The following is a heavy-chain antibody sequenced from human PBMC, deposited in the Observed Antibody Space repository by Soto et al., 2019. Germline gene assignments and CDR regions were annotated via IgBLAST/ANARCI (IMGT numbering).Heavy chain of an antibody. V-gene: IGHV2-5*02. D-gene: IGHD5-12*01. CDR3: SHRLEGYNYRAYEHSHH. Sequence: QITLKESGPTLVKPTQTLTLTCTFSGFSLSTSGVGVGWIRQPPGKALEWLALLYWDDDKRYSPSLKSRLTITKDTAKNRVVLKMTSMDPVDTATYYCSHRLEGYNYRAYEHSHHRGQGTLVTVSS. CDR1: GFSLSTSGVG. J-gene: IGHJ1*01. CDR2: LYWDDDK.